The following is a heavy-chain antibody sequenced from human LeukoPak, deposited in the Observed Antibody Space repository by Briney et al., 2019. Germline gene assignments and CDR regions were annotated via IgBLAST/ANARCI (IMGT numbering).Heavy chain of an antibody. V-gene: IGHV1-46*01. CDR3: ARVRIPDSSGWYFDY. CDR2: ISPSGGST. CDR1: GYTFTSYY. D-gene: IGHD6-19*01. J-gene: IGHJ4*02. Sequence: ASVKVSCKASGYTFTSYYMHWVRQAPGQGLEWMGIISPSGGSTSYAQKFQGRVTMTRDTSTSTVYMELSSLRSEDTAVYYCARVRIPDSSGWYFDYWGQGTLVTVSS.